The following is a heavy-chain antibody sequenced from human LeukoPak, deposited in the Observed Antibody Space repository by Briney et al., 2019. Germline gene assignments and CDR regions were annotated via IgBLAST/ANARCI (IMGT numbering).Heavy chain of an antibody. CDR1: GGTFSSYA. Sequence: SVKVSCKASGGTFSSYAISWVRQAPGQGLEWMGRIIPILGIANYAQKFQGRVTITTDKSTSTAYMELSSLRSEDTAVYYCAREADFGDSSGYYPDYWGQGTLVTVSS. CDR3: AREADFGDSSGYYPDY. CDR2: IIPILGIA. J-gene: IGHJ4*02. V-gene: IGHV1-69*04. D-gene: IGHD3-22*01.